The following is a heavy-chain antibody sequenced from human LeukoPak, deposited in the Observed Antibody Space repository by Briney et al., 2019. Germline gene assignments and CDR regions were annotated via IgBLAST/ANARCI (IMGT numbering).Heavy chain of an antibody. CDR1: GVSFSNYA. CDR2: ISSTGGRI. D-gene: IGHD5-12*01. V-gene: IGHV3-23*01. J-gene: IGHJ6*02. CDR3: AKDIVGTGYYFGMDV. Sequence: GGSLRLSCAASGVSFSNYAMIWVRQAPGKGLEWVSVISSTGGRINYADSVKGRFTISRDNSKNTVSLQMNSLRAEDTAVYYCAKDIVGTGYYFGMDVWGQGTTVTVSS.